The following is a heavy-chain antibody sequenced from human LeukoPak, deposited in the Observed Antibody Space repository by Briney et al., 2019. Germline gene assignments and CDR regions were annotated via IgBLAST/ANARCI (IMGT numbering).Heavy chain of an antibody. CDR1: GGSFSGYY. CDR3: ARRHYYYAMDV. Sequence: SETLSLTCAVYGGSFSGYYWSWIRQPPGKGLEWIGEINHSGSTNYNPSLKSRVTISVDTSKNQFSLKLSSVTAADTAVYYCARRHYYYAMDVWGQGTTVTVSS. J-gene: IGHJ6*02. CDR2: INHSGST. V-gene: IGHV4-34*01.